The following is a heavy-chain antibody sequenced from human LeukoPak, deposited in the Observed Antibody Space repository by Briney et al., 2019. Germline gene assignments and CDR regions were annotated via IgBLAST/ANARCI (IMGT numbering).Heavy chain of an antibody. Sequence: SQTLSLTCAVSGGSISSGGYSWSWIRQPPGKGLEWIGYIYHSGSTYYNPSLKSRVTISVDTSKNQFSLKLSSVTAADTAVYYCATSSRFLEWSNRLYYFDYWGQGTLVTVSS. J-gene: IGHJ4*02. CDR2: IYHSGST. CDR1: GGSISSGGYS. CDR3: ATSSRFLEWSNRLYYFDY. D-gene: IGHD3-3*01. V-gene: IGHV4-30-2*05.